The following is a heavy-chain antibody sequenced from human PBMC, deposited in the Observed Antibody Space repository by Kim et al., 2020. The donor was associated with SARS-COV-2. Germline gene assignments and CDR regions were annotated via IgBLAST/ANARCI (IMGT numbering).Heavy chain of an antibody. V-gene: IGHV1-18*01. CDR3: ARVVVVAGNPFDP. Sequence: YAQKLQGRVTMTTDTSTGTAYMELRSLRSDDTAVYYWARVVVVAGNPFDPWGQGTLVTVSS. J-gene: IGHJ5*02. D-gene: IGHD2-15*01.